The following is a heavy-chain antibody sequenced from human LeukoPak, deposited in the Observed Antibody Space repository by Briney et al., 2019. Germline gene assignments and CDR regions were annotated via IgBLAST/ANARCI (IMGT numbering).Heavy chain of an antibody. D-gene: IGHD6-13*01. V-gene: IGHV1-69*04. CDR3: ARAIAAAGIDAFDI. CDR2: IIPILGIA. J-gene: IGHJ3*02. CDR1: GGTFSSYA. Sequence: SVKVSCKASGGTFSSYAISWVRQAPGQGLEWMGRIIPILGIANYAQKFQGRVTITADKSTSTAYMELSSLRSEDTAVYYCARAIAAAGIDAFDIWGQGTMVTVSS.